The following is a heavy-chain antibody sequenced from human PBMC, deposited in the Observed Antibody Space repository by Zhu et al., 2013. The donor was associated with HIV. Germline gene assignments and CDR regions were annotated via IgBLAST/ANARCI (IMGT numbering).Heavy chain of an antibody. Sequence: QVHLVQSGADVKKSGASVRVSCRTSGYNFTWHDINWVRQVTGQGPEWMGWMNPKSGNVGLQESFHGRLTLTRNTSNSTAFMQLDNVTSADTGVYFCARAIRFCGSSTCRYYFDAWGLGALVTVFS. D-gene: IGHD1-20*01. CDR3: ARAIRFCGSSTCRYYFDA. CDR1: GYNFTWHD. CDR2: MNPKSGNV. V-gene: IGHV1-8*01. J-gene: IGHJ4*02.